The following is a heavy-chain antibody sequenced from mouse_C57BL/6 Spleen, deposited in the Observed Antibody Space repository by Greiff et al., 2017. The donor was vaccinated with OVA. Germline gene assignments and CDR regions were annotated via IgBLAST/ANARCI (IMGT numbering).Heavy chain of an antibody. CDR3: ARNYYGSSYYFDY. D-gene: IGHD1-1*01. CDR2: IYPGDGDT. Sequence: QVQLQQSGPELVKPGASVKISCKASGYAFSSSWMNWVKQRPGKGLEWIGRIYPGDGDTNYNGKFKGKATLTADNSSSTAYMQLSSLTSEDSAVYFCARNYYGSSYYFDYWGQGTTLTVSS. CDR1: GYAFSSSW. J-gene: IGHJ2*01. V-gene: IGHV1-82*01.